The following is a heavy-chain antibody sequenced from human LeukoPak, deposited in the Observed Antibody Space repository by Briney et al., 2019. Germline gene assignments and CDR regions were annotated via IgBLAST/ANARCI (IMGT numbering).Heavy chain of an antibody. CDR1: GGSISSSNYY. D-gene: IGHD1-26*01. V-gene: IGHV4-39*07. J-gene: IGHJ1*01. Sequence: SETLSLTCTVSGGSISSSNYYWGWIRQPPGKGLEWIGSIYYSGSTYYSPSLKSRVTISVDTSKNQFSLKLSSVTAADTAVYYCARMYIKWGRYLQHWGQGTLVTVSS. CDR2: IYYSGST. CDR3: ARMYIKWGRYLQH.